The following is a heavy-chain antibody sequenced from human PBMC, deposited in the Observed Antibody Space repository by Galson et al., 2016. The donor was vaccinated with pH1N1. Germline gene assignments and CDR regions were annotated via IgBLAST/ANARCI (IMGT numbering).Heavy chain of an antibody. D-gene: IGHD5-18*01. J-gene: IGHJ6*03. Sequence: SLRLSCAASGSSLSSYSMNWVRQAPGKGLEWVSYISRSVTNIYYAGSVKGRFTISRDTAKNSLYLQMDSLRLDDTAVYFCARDLGYAYGFYYYYYMDVWGKGTTVTVSS. CDR3: ARDLGYAYGFYYYYYMDV. V-gene: IGHV3-48*04. CDR2: ISRSVTNI. CDR1: GSSLSSYS.